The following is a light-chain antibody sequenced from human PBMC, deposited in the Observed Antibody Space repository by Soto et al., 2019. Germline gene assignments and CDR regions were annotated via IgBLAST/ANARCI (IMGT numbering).Light chain of an antibody. Sequence: DIQMTQSPSSLSASVGDRVTITCRASQSISSYLNWYQQKPGKAPKLLIYAASSLQSGVPSRFSGSGSGKDFTLTISSLPPEDFDTYYCQQSYSTPITFGPGTKVDIK. CDR1: QSISSY. V-gene: IGKV1-39*01. CDR2: AAS. CDR3: QQSYSTPIT. J-gene: IGKJ3*01.